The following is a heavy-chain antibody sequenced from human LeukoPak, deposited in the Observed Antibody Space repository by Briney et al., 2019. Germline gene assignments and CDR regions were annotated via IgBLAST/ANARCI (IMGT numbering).Heavy chain of an antibody. D-gene: IGHD3-22*01. CDR1: GFTFDDYA. CDR2: ISWNSGSI. V-gene: IGHV3-9*01. Sequence: GGSLRLSCAASGFTFDDYAMHWARQAPGKGLEWVSGISWNSGSIGYADSVKGRFTISRDNAKNSLYLQMNSLRAEDTALYYCAKDLTYYYDSSGPAIDYWGQGTLVTVSS. J-gene: IGHJ4*02. CDR3: AKDLTYYYDSSGPAIDY.